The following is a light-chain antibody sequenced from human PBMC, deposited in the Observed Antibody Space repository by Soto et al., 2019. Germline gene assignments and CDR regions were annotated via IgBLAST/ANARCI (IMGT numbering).Light chain of an antibody. V-gene: IGKV1-39*01. CDR3: QHSNTTLFT. J-gene: IGKJ3*01. CDR1: RSISNY. Sequence: DIQMTQSPSSLTASVGDRVTITCRASRSISNYLNWYQQKPGKAPKLRIYAASSLQSGVPSRFSGSGSGTDFTLTISSLQPEDFATYSCQHSNTTLFTSGPGTNVDIK. CDR2: AAS.